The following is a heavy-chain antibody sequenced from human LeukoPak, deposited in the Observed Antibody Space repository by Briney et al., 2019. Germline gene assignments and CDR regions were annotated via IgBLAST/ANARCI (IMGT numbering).Heavy chain of an antibody. J-gene: IGHJ4*02. CDR2: IRRNGSSK. Sequence: QPGGSLRLSCAASGFTFSNYAMTWVRQAPGKGLEWVSNIRRNGSSKYYVDSVKGRFTISRDNSKNSVSLQMNSLRAEDTAVYSCASCADYGGHCFFDYWGQGTLVT. CDR1: GFTFSNYA. CDR3: ASCADYGGHCFFDY. V-gene: IGHV3-7*01. D-gene: IGHD4/OR15-4a*01.